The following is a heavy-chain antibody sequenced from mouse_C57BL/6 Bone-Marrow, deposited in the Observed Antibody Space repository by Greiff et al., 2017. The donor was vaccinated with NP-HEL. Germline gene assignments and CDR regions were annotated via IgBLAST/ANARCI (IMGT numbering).Heavy chain of an antibody. D-gene: IGHD1-1*01. J-gene: IGHJ1*03. Sequence: VQLQQSGPELVKPGASVKISCKASGYTFTDYYMNWVKQSHGKSLEWIGDINPNNGGTSYNQKFKGKATLTVDKSSSTAYMELRSLTSEDSAVYYCARGYYYGSDWYFDVWGTGTTVTVSS. CDR2: INPNNGGT. CDR3: ARGYYYGSDWYFDV. V-gene: IGHV1-26*01. CDR1: GYTFTDYY.